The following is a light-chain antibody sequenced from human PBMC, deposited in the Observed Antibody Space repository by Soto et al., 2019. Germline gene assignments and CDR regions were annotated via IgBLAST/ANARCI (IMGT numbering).Light chain of an antibody. J-gene: IGKJ1*01. V-gene: IGKV1-5*01. Sequence: DIQMTQSPSTLSASVGDRVTITCRASQSISIWLAWYQQKPGKAPKLLIYDASSLESGVPSRFSGGGSGTEFTLTISSLQPDDFATYYCQHYNSYSEAFGQGTKVDIK. CDR1: QSISIW. CDR3: QHYNSYSEA. CDR2: DAS.